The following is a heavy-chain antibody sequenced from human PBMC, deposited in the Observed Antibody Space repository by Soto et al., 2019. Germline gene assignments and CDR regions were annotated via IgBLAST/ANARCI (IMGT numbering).Heavy chain of an antibody. Sequence: EVQLLESGGGLVQPGGSLRLSCAASGFTFSSYAMSWVRQAPGKGLEWVSAISGSGGSTYYADSVKGRFTISRDNSENTLYLQMNSLRAEDTAVYYCAKVPPPPHLRRAVAGSLVDYWGQGTLVTVSS. CDR1: GFTFSSYA. J-gene: IGHJ4*02. D-gene: IGHD6-19*01. CDR2: ISGSGGST. V-gene: IGHV3-23*01. CDR3: AKVPPPPHLRRAVAGSLVDY.